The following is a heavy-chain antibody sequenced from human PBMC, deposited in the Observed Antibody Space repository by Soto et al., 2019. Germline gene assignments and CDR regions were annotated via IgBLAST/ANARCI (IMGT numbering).Heavy chain of an antibody. CDR2: IYWDDDK. D-gene: IGHD1-26*01. CDR1: GFSLSTSGVG. V-gene: IGHV2-5*02. Sequence: QITLKESGPTLVKPTQTLTLTCTFSGFSLSTSGVGVGWIRQPPGKALEWLALIYWDDDKRYSPSLKSRLTITKDTSKNQVVLTMTNMDPVDTATYYCAHRLWLPIVGATDAFDIWGQGTMVTVSS. CDR3: AHRLWLPIVGATDAFDI. J-gene: IGHJ3*02.